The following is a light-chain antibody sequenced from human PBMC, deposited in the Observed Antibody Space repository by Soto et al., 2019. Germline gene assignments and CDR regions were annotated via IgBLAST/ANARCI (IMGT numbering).Light chain of an antibody. V-gene: IGKV1D-13*01. Sequence: AIQLTQSPSSLSASVGDRFTITCRASQGISSYLAWYQQKPGKAPKLLIYDASSLESGVPSRFSGSGSGTEFTLTNSSLQSEDFAVYYCQQYNNWPITFGQGTRLEIK. CDR3: QQYNNWPIT. J-gene: IGKJ5*01. CDR2: DAS. CDR1: QGISSY.